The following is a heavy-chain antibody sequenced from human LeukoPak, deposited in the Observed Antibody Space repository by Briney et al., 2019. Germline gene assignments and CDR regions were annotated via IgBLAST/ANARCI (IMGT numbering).Heavy chain of an antibody. CDR1: GFTFSSYA. J-gene: IGHJ4*02. D-gene: IGHD3-9*01. CDR3: AKARGYYDILTGYYITAFDY. Sequence: GGSLRLSCAASGFTFSSYAMSWVRRAPGKGLEWVSAISGSGGSTYYADSVKGRFTISRDNSKNTLYLQMNSLRAEDTAVYYCAKARGYYDILTGYYITAFDYWGQGTLVTVSS. V-gene: IGHV3-23*01. CDR2: ISGSGGST.